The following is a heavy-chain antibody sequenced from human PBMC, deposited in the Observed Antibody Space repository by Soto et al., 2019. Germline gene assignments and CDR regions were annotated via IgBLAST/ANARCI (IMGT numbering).Heavy chain of an antibody. Sequence: PGGSLRLSCAASGFTFGSYAMHWVRQAPGKGLEWVSVISYDGSNKYYADSVKGRFTISRDNSKNTLYLQMNSLRAEDTAVYYCARDRGHIVVVVAATGPYYYGMDVWGQGTTVTVSS. CDR3: ARDRGHIVVVVAATGPYYYGMDV. CDR2: ISYDGSNK. D-gene: IGHD2-15*01. V-gene: IGHV3-30-3*01. J-gene: IGHJ6*02. CDR1: GFTFGSYA.